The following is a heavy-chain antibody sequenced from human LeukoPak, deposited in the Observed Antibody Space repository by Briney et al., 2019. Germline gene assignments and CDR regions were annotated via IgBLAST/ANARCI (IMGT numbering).Heavy chain of an antibody. J-gene: IGHJ5*02. CDR1: GFTFSSYA. CDR3: ARSPRGYNYLWFDP. D-gene: IGHD5-24*01. CDR2: ISGSGGRT. Sequence: PGGSLRLSCAASGFTFSSYAMTWVRQAPGKGLEWVSGISGSGGRTYYADSVKGRFTISRDNSKNTLYLQMNGLRADDTAVYYCARSPRGYNYLWFDPWGQGTLVTVSS. V-gene: IGHV3-23*01.